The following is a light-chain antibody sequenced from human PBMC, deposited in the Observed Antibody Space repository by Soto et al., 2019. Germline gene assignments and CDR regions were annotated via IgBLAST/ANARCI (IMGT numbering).Light chain of an antibody. CDR2: DAS. CDR1: QSIDTW. CDR3: QQYLQYWT. J-gene: IGKJ1*01. V-gene: IGKV1-5*01. Sequence: DIQMTQSPSTLSASVGDRVTVTCRAAQSIDTWLAWYQQKPGKAPKLLIYDASSLESGVPSRFGGSGSGTEFTLTISSLQPDDFATYYCQQYLQYWTFGQGTKVDIK.